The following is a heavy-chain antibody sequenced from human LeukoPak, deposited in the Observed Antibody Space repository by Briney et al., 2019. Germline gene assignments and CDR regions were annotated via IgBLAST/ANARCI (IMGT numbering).Heavy chain of an antibody. CDR2: INHSGST. Sequence: SETLSLTCAVYGGSFIGYYWSWIRQPPGKGLEWIGEINHSGSTNYNPSLKSRVTISVDTSKNQFSLKLRPVTAADTAVYYCASRSGLLWFGEFNYWGQGTLVTVSS. CDR1: GGSFIGYY. D-gene: IGHD3-10*01. J-gene: IGHJ4*02. V-gene: IGHV4-34*01. CDR3: ASRSGLLWFGEFNY.